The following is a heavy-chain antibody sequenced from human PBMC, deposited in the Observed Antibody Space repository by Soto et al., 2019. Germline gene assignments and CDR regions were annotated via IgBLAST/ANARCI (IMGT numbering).Heavy chain of an antibody. J-gene: IGHJ4*02. Sequence: PSETLSLTCTVSGGSIRNGDYYWGWIRQPPGKGLEWIGYVYYSGTTYSHPSLNSRVSISVDTSENQFSLRLTSMTAADTAVYYCVTVNLVGAAYYFDYWGPGTLVTVSS. V-gene: IGHV4-30-4*01. CDR1: GGSIRNGDYY. CDR2: VYYSGTT. CDR3: VTVNLVGAAYYFDY. D-gene: IGHD1-26*01.